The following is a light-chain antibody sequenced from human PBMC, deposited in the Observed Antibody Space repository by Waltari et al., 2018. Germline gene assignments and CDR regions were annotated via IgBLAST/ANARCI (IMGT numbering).Light chain of an antibody. CDR2: DVS. V-gene: IGLV2-11*01. CDR1: SSDVGGYNY. Sequence: QSALTQPRSVSGSPGQSVTISCAGSSSDVGGYNYVSWYQQHPGKAPKLIIYDVSERPSGVPDRFSGSKSGDTASLISSGLQADDEATYYCCSYTGTYTFGVVFGGGTKLTVL. CDR3: CSYTGTYTFGVV. J-gene: IGLJ2*01.